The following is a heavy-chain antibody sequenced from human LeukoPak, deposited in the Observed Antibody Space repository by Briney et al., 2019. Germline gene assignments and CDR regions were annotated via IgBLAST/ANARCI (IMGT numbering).Heavy chain of an antibody. J-gene: IGHJ4*02. V-gene: IGHV3-53*01. CDR2: IYSGGST. Sequence: PGGSLRLSCAASGFTFSSYEMNWVRQAPGKGLEWVSVIYSGGSTYYADSVKGRFTISRDNSKNTLYLQMNSLRAEDTAVYYCARGYYYDSSGFDYWGQGTLVTVSS. CDR3: ARGYYYDSSGFDY. CDR1: GFTFSSYE. D-gene: IGHD3-22*01.